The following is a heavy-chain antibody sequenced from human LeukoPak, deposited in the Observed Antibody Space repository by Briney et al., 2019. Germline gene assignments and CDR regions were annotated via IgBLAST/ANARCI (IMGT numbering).Heavy chain of an antibody. D-gene: IGHD6-13*01. CDR1: GGSISNRNW. Sequence: PSETLSLTCAVSGGSISNRNWWSWVRQPPGKGLEWIGEIYHSGSTNYNPSLKSRVTISVDTSKNQFSLKLSSVTAADTAVYYCARKGSSSWYGMDVWGQGTTVTVSS. CDR2: IYHSGST. V-gene: IGHV4-4*02. CDR3: ARKGSSSWYGMDV. J-gene: IGHJ6*02.